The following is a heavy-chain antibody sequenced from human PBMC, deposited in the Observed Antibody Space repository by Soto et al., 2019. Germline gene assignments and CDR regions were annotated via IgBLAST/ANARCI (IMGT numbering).Heavy chain of an antibody. CDR3: ARDRGYGGFDY. V-gene: IGHV4-30-4*01. Sequence: QVQLQELGPGLVKPSQTLSLTCPVSGGSIRSGDYSWSWIRQPPGKGLEWIGFISYSGSTYYNPSLQSRVTISVDTSNNQFSLKLNSVTAADTAVYYCARDRGYGGFDYWGQGTLVTVSS. D-gene: IGHD3-10*01. CDR2: ISYSGST. J-gene: IGHJ4*02. CDR1: GGSIRSGDYS.